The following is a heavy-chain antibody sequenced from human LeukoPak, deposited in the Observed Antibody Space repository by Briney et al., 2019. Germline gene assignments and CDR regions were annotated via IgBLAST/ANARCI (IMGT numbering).Heavy chain of an antibody. CDR1: GYTFTSYA. CDR2: INTNTGNP. V-gene: IGHV7-4-1*02. J-gene: IGHJ3*02. CDR3: AKHIDIVGAPDAFDI. Sequence: ASVKVPCKTSGYTFTSYAMNWVRQAPGQGLEWMGWINTNTGNPTYAQGFTGRFVFSLDTSVSTAYLQISSLKAEDTAVYYCAKHIDIVGAPDAFDIWGQGTMVTVSS. D-gene: IGHD1-26*01.